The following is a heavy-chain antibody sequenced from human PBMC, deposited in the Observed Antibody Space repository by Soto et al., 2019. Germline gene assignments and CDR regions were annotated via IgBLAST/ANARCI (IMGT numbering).Heavy chain of an antibody. CDR3: ARAYYFEYSSSSKAKGMDV. V-gene: IGHV6-1*01. CDR2: TYYRSKWYN. Sequence: TLSLTCAISGDSVSSNSAAWNWIRQSPSRGLEWLGRTYYRSKWYNDYAVSVKSRITINPGTSKNQFSLQLNSVTPEDTAVYYCARAYYFEYSSSSKAKGMDVWGQGTTVTVSS. CDR1: GDSVSSNSAA. D-gene: IGHD6-6*01. J-gene: IGHJ6*02.